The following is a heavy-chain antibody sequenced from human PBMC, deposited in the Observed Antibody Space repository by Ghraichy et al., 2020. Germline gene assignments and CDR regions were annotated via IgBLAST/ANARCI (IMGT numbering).Heavy chain of an antibody. V-gene: IGHV1-69*13. CDR2: IIPIFGTA. D-gene: IGHD5-24*01. Sequence: SVKVSCKASGGTFSSYAISWVRQAPGQGLEWMGGIIPIFGTANYAQKLQGRVTITADESTSTAYMELSSLRSEDTAVYYCARLPKDGYNSYYYYGMDVWGQGTTVTVSS. CDR1: GGTFSSYA. CDR3: ARLPKDGYNSYYYYGMDV. J-gene: IGHJ6*02.